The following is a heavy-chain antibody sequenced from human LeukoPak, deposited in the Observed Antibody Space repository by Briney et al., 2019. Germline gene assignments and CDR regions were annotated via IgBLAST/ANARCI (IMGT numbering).Heavy chain of an antibody. J-gene: IGHJ6*03. Sequence: SETLSLTCTVSGGSISSSSYYWSWIRQPPGKGLEWIGYIYYSGSTNYNPSLKSRVTISVDTSKNQFSLKVSSVTAADTAVYYCARTSYYYYYLDVWGKGTTVTVSS. CDR1: GGSISSSSYY. CDR2: IYYSGST. CDR3: ARTSYYYYYLDV. V-gene: IGHV4-61*01.